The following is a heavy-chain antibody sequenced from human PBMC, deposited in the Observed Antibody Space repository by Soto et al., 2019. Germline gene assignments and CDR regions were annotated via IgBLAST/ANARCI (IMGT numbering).Heavy chain of an antibody. CDR1: GYTFTNYN. Sequence: QVQFVQSGAEVKMPGASVKVSCKASGYTFTNYNVHWVRQAPGQGLEWMAIMYARGGSTSYAQNFQGRVTVTWDTSTSTVYLELNSLRSDDTAVYYCFRGGYDDYGKEGRYWGQGTLVTVSS. CDR2: MYARGGST. D-gene: IGHD5-12*01. CDR3: FRGGYDDYGKEGRY. V-gene: IGHV1-46*01. J-gene: IGHJ4*02.